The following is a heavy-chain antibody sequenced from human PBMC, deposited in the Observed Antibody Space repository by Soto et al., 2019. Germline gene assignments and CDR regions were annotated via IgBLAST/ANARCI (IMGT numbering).Heavy chain of an antibody. D-gene: IGHD2-8*01. CDR2: ISAYNGNT. Sequence: QVQLVQSGAEVKKPGASVKVSCKASGYTFTSYGISWVRQAPGQGLEWMGWISAYNGNTNYAQKLQGRVTMTTDTSTSTAYMELRSLRSVDTAVYYCARDLCTNGVCYTTPFDYWGQGTLVTVSS. J-gene: IGHJ4*02. CDR3: ARDLCTNGVCYTTPFDY. V-gene: IGHV1-18*04. CDR1: GYTFTSYG.